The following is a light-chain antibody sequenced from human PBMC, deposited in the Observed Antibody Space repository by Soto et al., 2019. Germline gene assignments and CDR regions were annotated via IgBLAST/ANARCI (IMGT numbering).Light chain of an antibody. J-gene: IGKJ2*01. CDR2: GAS. Sequence: EIVLTQSPGTLSLSPGERATLSCRASQSVHNNYLAWYQQKPGQAPRLLIYGASTRATGISDRFSGSGSGTDFTLTISGLEPEDVGVFYCHLYNRSPYNFGQGTKLEI. CDR3: HLYNRSPYN. V-gene: IGKV3-20*01. CDR1: QSVHNNY.